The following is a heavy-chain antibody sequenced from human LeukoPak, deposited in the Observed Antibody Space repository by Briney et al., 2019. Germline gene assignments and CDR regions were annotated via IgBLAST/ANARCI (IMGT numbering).Heavy chain of an antibody. CDR2: INHDGSEK. D-gene: IGHD3-16*01. Sequence: PGGSLRVSCAASGFAFGNSWMTWVRQAPGKGLEWVANINHDGSEKYYVDSMKGRFTISRDNVKNSLYLQVNSLRAEDTAVYYCARDSGRGGIFDFWGQGTLVTVSS. CDR3: ARDSGRGGIFDF. J-gene: IGHJ4*02. CDR1: GFAFGNSW. V-gene: IGHV3-7*01.